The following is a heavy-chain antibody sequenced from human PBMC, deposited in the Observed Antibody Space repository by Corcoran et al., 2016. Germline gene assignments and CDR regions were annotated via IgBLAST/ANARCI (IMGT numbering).Heavy chain of an antibody. CDR1: GDSVSSNSDA. CDR3: ARFRVIHSISASYYYGMDV. D-gene: IGHD6-6*01. J-gene: IGHJ6*02. V-gene: IGHV6-1*01. Sequence: QVQLQQSGPGLVKPSQTLSLTRAITGDSVSSNSDAWNWIRQSPSRGLEWLGRTYYRSKWYNDYAVSVKSRITINPDTSKNEFSLQLNSVTPEDTAVDYCARFRVIHSISASYYYGMDVWGQGTTVTGSS. CDR2: TYYRSKWYN.